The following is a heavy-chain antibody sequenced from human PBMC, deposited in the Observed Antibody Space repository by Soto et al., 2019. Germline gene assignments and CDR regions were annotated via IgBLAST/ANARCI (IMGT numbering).Heavy chain of an antibody. J-gene: IGHJ4*02. V-gene: IGHV3-21*01. D-gene: IGHD3-9*01. CDR2: ISSSSSYI. Sequence: PGGSLRFSCAASGFTFSSYSMNWVRQAPGKGLEWVSSISSSSSYIYYADSVKGRFTISRDNAKNSLYLQMNSLRAEDTAVYYCARHVGRYFDWLVDYWGQGTLVTVS. CDR3: ARHVGRYFDWLVDY. CDR1: GFTFSSYS.